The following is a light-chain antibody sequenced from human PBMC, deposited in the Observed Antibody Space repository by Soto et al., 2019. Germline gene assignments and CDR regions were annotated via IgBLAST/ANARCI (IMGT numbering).Light chain of an antibody. CDR2: YDS. J-gene: IGLJ2*01. V-gene: IGLV3-21*01. CDR1: NIASKS. Sequence: SYELTQPPSVSVAPGKTASITCGGNNIASKSVHWYQQKPGQAPVLVIYYDSDRPSGIPERFSGSNSENTATLTINSVAAGDEADYYCQVWDSSGNPHVLFGGGTKVTVL. CDR3: QVWDSSGNPHVL.